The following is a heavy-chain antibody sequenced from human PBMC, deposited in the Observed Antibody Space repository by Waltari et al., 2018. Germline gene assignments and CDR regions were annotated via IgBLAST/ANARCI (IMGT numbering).Heavy chain of an antibody. CDR3: ARDGRPPYYYYGMDV. CDR1: GFTFSSYS. J-gene: IGHJ6*02. CDR2: ISSSSSYI. Sequence: EVQLVESGGGLVKPGGSLRLSCAASGFTFSSYSMNWVRQAPGKGLEWVSSISSSSSYIYYADSVKGRFTISRDNAKNSLYLQMNSLRAEDTAVYYCARDGRPPYYYYGMDVWGQGTTVTVSS. V-gene: IGHV3-21*01.